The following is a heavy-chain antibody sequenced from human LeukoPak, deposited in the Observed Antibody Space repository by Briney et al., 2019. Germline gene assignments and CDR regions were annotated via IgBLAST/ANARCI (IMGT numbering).Heavy chain of an antibody. CDR1: GGTFSSYS. D-gene: IGHD3-22*01. V-gene: IGHV1-69*13. CDR2: IIPIFGTA. CDR3: ARRYYYDSSGYYYVY. Sequence: SVKVSCKASGGTFSSYSISWVRQPPGQGLEWMGGIIPIFGTANYAQEFQGRVTITADESTSTAYMELSSLRSEDTAVYYCARRYYYDSSGYYYVYWGQGTLVTVSS. J-gene: IGHJ4*02.